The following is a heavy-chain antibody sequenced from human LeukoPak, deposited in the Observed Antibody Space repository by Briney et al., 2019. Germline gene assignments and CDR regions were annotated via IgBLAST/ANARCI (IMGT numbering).Heavy chain of an antibody. V-gene: IGHV4-59*01. J-gene: IGHJ5*02. CDR3: ARAKAIAGIINWFDP. CDR2: VYYRGSS. CDR1: GDSISSYY. D-gene: IGHD3-10*01. Sequence: SETLSLTCTVSGDSISSYYCSWIRQSPGKGLEWIGYVYYRGSSNYNPSLKSRVTISVDTSKNQFSLKLSSVTAADTAVYYCARAKAIAGIINWFDPWGQGTLVTVSS.